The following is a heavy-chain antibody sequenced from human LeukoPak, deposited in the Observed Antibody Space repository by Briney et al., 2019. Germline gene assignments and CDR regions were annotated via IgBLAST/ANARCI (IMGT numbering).Heavy chain of an antibody. CDR3: ARGEIGGNFDP. Sequence: ASVKVSCKASGCTFTSYAMHWVRQAPGQRLEWMGWINAGNGNTKYSQKFQGRVTITRDTSASTAYMELSSLRSEDTAVYYCARGEIGGNFDPWGQGTLVTVSS. CDR1: GCTFTSYA. V-gene: IGHV1-3*01. D-gene: IGHD4-23*01. J-gene: IGHJ5*02. CDR2: INAGNGNT.